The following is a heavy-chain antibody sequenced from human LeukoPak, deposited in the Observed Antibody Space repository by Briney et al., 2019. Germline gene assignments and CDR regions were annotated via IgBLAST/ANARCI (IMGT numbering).Heavy chain of an antibody. CDR2: ISWDGGST. V-gene: IGHV3-43D*03. J-gene: IGHJ5*01. D-gene: IGHD3-10*01. CDR1: GFTFDDHA. CDR3: ARARRSGGITMVRGVKDRGWFDS. Sequence: GGSLRLSCAASGFTFDDHAMHWVRQAPGKGLEWVSLISWDGGSTYYADSVKGRFTISRDNSKNTLYLQMNSLRAEDTAVFYCARARRSGGITMVRGVKDRGWFDSWGQGILVTVSS.